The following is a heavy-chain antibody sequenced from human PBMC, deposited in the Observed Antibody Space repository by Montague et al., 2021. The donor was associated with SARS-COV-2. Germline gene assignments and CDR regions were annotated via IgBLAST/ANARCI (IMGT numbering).Heavy chain of an antibody. V-gene: IGHV4-31*03. Sequence: TLSLTSTVSGGSISSGGYYWSWIRQHPGKGLEWIGYIYYSGSTYYNPSLKSRVTISVDTSKNQFSLKLSSVTAADTAVYYCARVVTIFGVGDTFDYWGQGTLVTVSS. D-gene: IGHD3-3*01. CDR1: GGSISSGGYY. J-gene: IGHJ4*02. CDR3: ARVVTIFGVGDTFDY. CDR2: IYYSGST.